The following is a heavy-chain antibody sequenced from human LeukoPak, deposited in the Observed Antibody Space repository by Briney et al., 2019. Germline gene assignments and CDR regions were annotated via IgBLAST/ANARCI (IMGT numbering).Heavy chain of an antibody. J-gene: IGHJ4*02. CDR2: ISSSSSYI. V-gene: IGHV3-21*01. Sequence: GRSLRLSCAASGFTFDDYAMHWVRQAPGKGLEWVSSISSSSSYIYYADSVKGRFTISRDNAKNSLYLQMNSLRAEDTAVYYCARSSLLWFGEFPSTFDYWGQGTLVTVSS. CDR3: ARSSLLWFGEFPSTFDY. D-gene: IGHD3-10*01. CDR1: GFTFDDYA.